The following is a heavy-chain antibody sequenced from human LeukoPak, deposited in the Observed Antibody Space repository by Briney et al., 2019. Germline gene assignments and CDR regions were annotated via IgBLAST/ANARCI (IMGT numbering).Heavy chain of an antibody. CDR1: GFTFSSYS. V-gene: IGHV3-48*04. D-gene: IGHD3-10*01. Sequence: GGSLRLSCAASGFTFSSYSMNWVRQAPGKGLEWVSYISSSSSTIYYADSVKGRFTISRDNAKNSLYLQMNSLRVEDTAVYYCARGNVGGFDYWGQGTLVTVSS. CDR2: ISSSSSTI. J-gene: IGHJ4*02. CDR3: ARGNVGGFDY.